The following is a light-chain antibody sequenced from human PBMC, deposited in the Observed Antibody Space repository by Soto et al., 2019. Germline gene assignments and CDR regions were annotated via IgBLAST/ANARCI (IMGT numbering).Light chain of an antibody. J-gene: IGLJ1*01. V-gene: IGLV2-14*01. CDR1: SSDVGGYTY. CDR3: QSYDSSLSGYV. Sequence: QSVLTQPASVSGSPGQSITISCSGTSSDVGGYTYVSWYQQHPGKAPKVIIYEVSNRPSGVSSRFSGSKSGTSASLAITGLQAEDEADYYCQSYDSSLSGYVFGTGTKVTV. CDR2: EVS.